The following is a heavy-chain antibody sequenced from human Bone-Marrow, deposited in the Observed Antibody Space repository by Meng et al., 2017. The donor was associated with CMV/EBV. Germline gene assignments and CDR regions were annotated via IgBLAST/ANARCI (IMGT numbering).Heavy chain of an antibody. CDR1: NAW. D-gene: IGHD3-22*01. Sequence: NAWMSWVRQAPGKGLEWVGRIKSKTEGGTTDYAAPVKGRFTISRDDSKNTLYLQMNSLKTEDTAVYYCTTLSLGYYDSSGFYYDMDVWGQGTTVTVSS. CDR3: TTLSLGYYDSSGFYYDMDV. V-gene: IGHV3-15*01. CDR2: IKSKTEGGTT. J-gene: IGHJ6*02.